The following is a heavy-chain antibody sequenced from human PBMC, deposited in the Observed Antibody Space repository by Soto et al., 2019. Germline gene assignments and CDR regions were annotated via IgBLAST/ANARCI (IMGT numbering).Heavy chain of an antibody. CDR1: GGSFSGYY. J-gene: IGHJ4*02. D-gene: IGHD2-2*02. CDR3: ARGLQPLLYDY. CDR2: INHSGST. V-gene: IGHV4-34*01. Sequence: PSETLSLTCAVYGGSFSGYYWSWIRQPPGKGLEWIGEINHSGSTNYNPSLKSRVTISVDTSKNQFSLKLSSVTAADTAVYYCARGLQPLLYDYWGQGTLVTVSS.